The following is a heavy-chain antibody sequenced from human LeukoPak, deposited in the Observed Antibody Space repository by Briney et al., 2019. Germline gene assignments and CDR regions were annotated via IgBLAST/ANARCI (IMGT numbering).Heavy chain of an antibody. V-gene: IGHV4-30-4*01. D-gene: IGHD3-10*01. CDR2: IYYSGST. Sequence: PSQTLSLTCTVSGGSISSGDYYWSWIRQPPGKGLECIGYIYYSGSTYYNPSLKSRVTISVDTSKNQFSLKLSSVTAADTAVYYCARDLGAYYGSGSRLDYWGQGTLVTVSS. CDR1: GGSISSGDYY. J-gene: IGHJ4*02. CDR3: ARDLGAYYGSGSRLDY.